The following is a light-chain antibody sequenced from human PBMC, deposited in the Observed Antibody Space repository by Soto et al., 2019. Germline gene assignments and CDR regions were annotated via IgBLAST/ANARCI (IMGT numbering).Light chain of an antibody. J-gene: IGLJ2*01. CDR3: SSYTISSTSHVI. CDR1: SSDVGAYNY. Sequence: QSALTQPASVSGSPGQSITISCTGTSSDVGAYNYVSWYQQHPGKAPKLMIYEVSYRPSGISNQFSGSKSGNMASLTISGLQAEDEADYYCSSYTISSTSHVIFGGGTKLTVL. V-gene: IGLV2-14*01. CDR2: EVS.